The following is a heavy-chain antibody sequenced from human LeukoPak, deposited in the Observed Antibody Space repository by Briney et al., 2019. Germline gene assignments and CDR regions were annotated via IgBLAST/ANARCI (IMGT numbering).Heavy chain of an antibody. V-gene: IGHV3-7*01. CDR3: VRDTYRTAVAGSSGLGY. J-gene: IGHJ4*02. Sequence: GGSLRLSCAASGFTFGTYWIGWVRQAPGKGMEWVANIKQDGTEKSYVDSVKGRFTISRDNVKNSVYLQMHSLRVDDTAIYYCVRDTYRTAVAGSSGLGYWGQGTLVTVSS. CDR1: GFTFGTYW. D-gene: IGHD6-19*01. CDR2: IKQDGTEK.